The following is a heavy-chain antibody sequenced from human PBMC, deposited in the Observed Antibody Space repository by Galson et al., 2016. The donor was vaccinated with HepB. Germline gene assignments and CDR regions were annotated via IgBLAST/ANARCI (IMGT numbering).Heavy chain of an antibody. CDR1: GGSFRGYY. CDR3: ARGKLELRVSDS. J-gene: IGHJ4*02. CDR2: INHSGNT. V-gene: IGHV4-34*01. Sequence: SETLSLTCAVYGGSFRGYYWSWIRQPPGKGLEWIGEINHSGNTNYNPSLKSRVTISVDMSKNQFSLTLSSVTAADTAVYYWARGKLELRVSDSWGQGTLVTVSS. D-gene: IGHD1-7*01.